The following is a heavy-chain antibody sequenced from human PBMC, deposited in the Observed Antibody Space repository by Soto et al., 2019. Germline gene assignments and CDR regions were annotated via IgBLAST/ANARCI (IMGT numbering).Heavy chain of an antibody. CDR1: GFTFSSYA. CDR2: ISGSGGST. CDR3: AKDGYCSSTSCYWSY. D-gene: IGHD2-2*03. Sequence: EVQLLDSGGGLVQPGGSLRLSCVASGFTFSSYAMSWVRQAPGKGLEWVSGISGSGGSTDYADSVKGRFTISRDNSKNMLYLQMNSLKAEDTAIYYCAKDGYCSSTSCYWSYWGQGTLVTVSS. J-gene: IGHJ4*02. V-gene: IGHV3-23*01.